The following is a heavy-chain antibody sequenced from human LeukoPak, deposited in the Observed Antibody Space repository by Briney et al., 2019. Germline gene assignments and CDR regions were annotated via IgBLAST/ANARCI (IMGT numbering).Heavy chain of an antibody. CDR3: ARASDSGGYYNGFDH. J-gene: IGHJ4*02. V-gene: IGHV4-39*07. Sequence: SETLSLTCTVSGGSIGSSSYCWGWIRQPPGKGLEWVGSICSSGTTYYSPSLKSRVSVSADTSKNLFFLNLASVTAADTAVYFCARASDSGGYYNGFDHWGQGTLVTVSP. D-gene: IGHD3-22*01. CDR2: ICSSGTT. CDR1: GGSIGSSSYC.